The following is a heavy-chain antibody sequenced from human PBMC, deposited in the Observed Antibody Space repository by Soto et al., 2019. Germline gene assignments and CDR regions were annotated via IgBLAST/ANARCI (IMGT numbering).Heavy chain of an antibody. J-gene: IGHJ3*02. CDR2: IYYSGST. CDR3: ARDRYNAFDI. CDR1: GGSISSYY. Sequence: SETLSLTCTVSGGSISSYYWSWIRQPPGKGLEWIGYIYYSGSTNYNPSLKSRVTISVDTSKNQFSLKLSSVTAADTAVYYCARDRYNAFDIWGQGTMVTVSS. D-gene: IGHD1-1*01. V-gene: IGHV4-59*01.